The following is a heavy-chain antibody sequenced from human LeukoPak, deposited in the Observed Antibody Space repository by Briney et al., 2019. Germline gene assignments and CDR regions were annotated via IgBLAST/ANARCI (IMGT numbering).Heavy chain of an antibody. D-gene: IGHD3-16*02. Sequence: PSETLSLTCTVSGGSISINYWTWIRQTPGNGLEWIAYITDSGRIKCNPSLESRVTISKDMSKNQFSLKLSSMTAADTAVYYCARLPPRYSSTWGFFDNWGQGTLVTVSS. CDR2: ITDSGRI. CDR1: GGSISINY. J-gene: IGHJ4*02. V-gene: IGHV4-59*08. CDR3: ARLPPRYSSTWGFFDN.